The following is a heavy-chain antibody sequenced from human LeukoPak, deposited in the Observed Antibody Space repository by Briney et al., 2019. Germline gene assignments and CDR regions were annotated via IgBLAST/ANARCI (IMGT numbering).Heavy chain of an antibody. Sequence: GASVKVYCKASGGTFSSYAISCVRQAPGQGLEWMGGIIPIFGTANYAQKFQGRVTITADESTSTAYMELSSLRSEDTAVYYCAIAARRLISNWFDPWGQGTLVTVSS. J-gene: IGHJ5*02. CDR3: AIAARRLISNWFDP. V-gene: IGHV1-69*13. D-gene: IGHD6-6*01. CDR2: IIPIFGTA. CDR1: GGTFSSYA.